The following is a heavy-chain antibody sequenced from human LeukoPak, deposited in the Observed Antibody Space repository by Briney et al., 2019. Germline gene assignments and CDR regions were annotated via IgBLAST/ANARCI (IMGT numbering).Heavy chain of an antibody. V-gene: IGHV4-39*01. CDR2: IYYSGST. D-gene: IGHD1-14*01. Sequence: PSETLSLTCTVSGGSISSSSYYWGWIRQPPGKGLEWIGSIYYSGSTYYNPSLKSRVTISVDTSKNQFSLKLSSVTAADTAVYYCASGTRRGKLDYWGQGTLVTVSS. CDR1: GGSISSSSYY. CDR3: ASGTRRGKLDY. J-gene: IGHJ4*02.